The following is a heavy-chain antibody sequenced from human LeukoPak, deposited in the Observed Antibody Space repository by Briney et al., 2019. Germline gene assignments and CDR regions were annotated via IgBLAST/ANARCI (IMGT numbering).Heavy chain of an antibody. D-gene: IGHD1-1*01. CDR2: INNSGIA. Sequence: SETLSLTCAVYGGFFNDFYWSWIRQTPGKGLEWIGEINNSGIANYNPSLRSQFIISVEASKNQFSLKLSSVTAADTALYYCARGGTTGPHMYGLDVWGQGTTVTVS. CDR1: GGFFNDFY. V-gene: IGHV4-34*01. J-gene: IGHJ6*02. CDR3: ARGGTTGPHMYGLDV.